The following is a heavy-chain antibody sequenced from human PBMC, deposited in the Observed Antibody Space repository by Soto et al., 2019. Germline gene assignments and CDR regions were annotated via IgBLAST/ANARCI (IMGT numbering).Heavy chain of an antibody. CDR2: IIPIFGTA. CDR1: GGTFSSYA. J-gene: IGHJ6*02. V-gene: IGHV1-69*13. D-gene: IGHD2-15*01. CDR3: ASVGAADYYYYGMDV. Sequence: SVKVSCKASGGTFSSYAISWVRQAPGQGLEWMGGIIPIFGTANYAQKFQGRVTITADESTSTAYMELSSLRSEDTAVYYCASVGAADYYYYGMDVWGQGTTVTVSS.